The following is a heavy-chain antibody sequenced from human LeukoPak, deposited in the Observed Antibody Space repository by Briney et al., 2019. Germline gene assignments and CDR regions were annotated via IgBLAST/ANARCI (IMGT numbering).Heavy chain of an antibody. CDR1: GYTFTSYG. Sequence: ASVKVSCKASGYTFTSYGISWVRQAPGQGLEWMGWISAYNGNTNYAQKFQGRVTITADESTSTAYMELSSLRSEDTAVYYCARDSHAGNYDFWSGYPSWGMDVWGQGTTVTVSS. CDR2: ISAYNGNT. J-gene: IGHJ6*02. V-gene: IGHV1-18*01. D-gene: IGHD3-3*01. CDR3: ARDSHAGNYDFWSGYPSWGMDV.